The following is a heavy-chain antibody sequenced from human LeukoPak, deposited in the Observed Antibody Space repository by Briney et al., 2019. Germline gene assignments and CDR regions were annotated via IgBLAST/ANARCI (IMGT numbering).Heavy chain of an antibody. CDR2: TYPSGST. V-gene: IGHV4-4*07. D-gene: IGHD3-10*01. CDR1: GGSISNYY. J-gene: IGHJ4*02. Sequence: SETLSLTCSVSGGSISNYYWSWIRQPAGKGLEWIGRTYPSGSTNYNPSIKSRVTMSIDTSKNQFSLKLSSVTAADTAVYYCARDYYDSGSYPFDYWGQGTLVTVSS. CDR3: ARDYYDSGSYPFDY.